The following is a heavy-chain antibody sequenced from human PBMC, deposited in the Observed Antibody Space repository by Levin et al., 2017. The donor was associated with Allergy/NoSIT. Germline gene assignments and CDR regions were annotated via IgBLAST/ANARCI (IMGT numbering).Heavy chain of an antibody. CDR1: GFSFTTDY. D-gene: IGHD2-2*01. J-gene: IGHJ4*02. CDR2: VYSSGST. CDR3: AKDYCTSTTCPLDY. V-gene: IGHV3-53*01. Sequence: PGGSLRLSCAASGFSFTTDYINWVRQAPGKGLEWVSVVYSSGSTFYADSVKGRFSISTDISKNTVFLQMDSLRPDDTAAYYCAKDYCTSTTCPLDYWGQGTLVTVSS.